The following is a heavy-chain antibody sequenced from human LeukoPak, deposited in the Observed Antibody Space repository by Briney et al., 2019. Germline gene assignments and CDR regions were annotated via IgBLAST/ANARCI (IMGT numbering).Heavy chain of an antibody. CDR3: ASGGPSITMVRGALGTFDY. CDR2: IIPIFGTA. D-gene: IGHD3-10*01. CDR1: GGTFSSYA. J-gene: IGHJ4*02. Sequence: GASVKVPCKASGGTFSSYAISWVRQAPGQGLEWMGGIIPIFGTANYEQKFQGRVTITTDESTSTAYMELSSLRSEDTAVYYCASGGPSITMVRGALGTFDYWGQGTLVTVSS. V-gene: IGHV1-69*05.